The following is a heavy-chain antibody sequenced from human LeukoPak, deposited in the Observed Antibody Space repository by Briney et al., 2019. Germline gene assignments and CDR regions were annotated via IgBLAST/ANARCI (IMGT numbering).Heavy chain of an antibody. CDR3: VRVVTTGSGWYHFDN. V-gene: IGHV3-72*01. D-gene: IGHD6-13*01. CDR2: SKTTKPNSCTT. Sequence: GGSLRLSCAASGLTSTDHHMDGVRQARGKGLEWVGRSKTTKPNSCTTEYAASVRGRFTISRDDSKHSLYLQLNSLKTEDTAVYYCVRVVTTGSGWYHFDNWGQGTLVTVSS. CDR1: GLTSTDHH. J-gene: IGHJ4*02.